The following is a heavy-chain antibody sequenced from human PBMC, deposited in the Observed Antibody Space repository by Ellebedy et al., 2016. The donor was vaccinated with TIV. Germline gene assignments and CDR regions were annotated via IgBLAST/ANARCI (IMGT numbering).Heavy chain of an antibody. Sequence: ASVKVSCKASGYTFTKYGISWVRQAPGQGLEWMGWISGYNGDTNYAQKFQGRVTMTIDTSTSTVYMELRSLSFDDTAAYYCTRGFYEKFDPWGQGTLVTVS. CDR3: TRGFYEKFDP. D-gene: IGHD5/OR15-5a*01. CDR1: GYTFTKYG. CDR2: ISGYNGDT. J-gene: IGHJ5*02. V-gene: IGHV1-18*04.